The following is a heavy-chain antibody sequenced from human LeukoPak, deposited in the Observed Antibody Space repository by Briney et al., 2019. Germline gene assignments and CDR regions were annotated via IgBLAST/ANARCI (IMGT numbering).Heavy chain of an antibody. Sequence: EASVKVSCKASGYTFITYGISWVRQAPGQGLEWMGWINPNSGGTNYAQKFQGWVTMTRDTSISTAYMELSRLRSDDTAVYYCARSWIQLWTSFDYWGQGTLVTVSS. CDR2: INPNSGGT. CDR3: ARSWIQLWTSFDY. CDR1: GYTFITYG. J-gene: IGHJ4*02. V-gene: IGHV1-2*04. D-gene: IGHD5-18*01.